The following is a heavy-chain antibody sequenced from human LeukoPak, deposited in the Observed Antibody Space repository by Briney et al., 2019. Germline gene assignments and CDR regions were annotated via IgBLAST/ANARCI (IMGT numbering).Heavy chain of an antibody. Sequence: GGSLRLSCAASGFTFSSYEMNWVRRAPGKGLEWVAVISYDGSNKYYADSVKGRFTISRDNSKNTLYLQMNSLRAEDTAVYYCAREQYSSGWYVRHAFDIWGQGTMVTVSS. D-gene: IGHD6-19*01. V-gene: IGHV3-30*04. CDR1: GFTFSSYE. CDR3: AREQYSSGWYVRHAFDI. CDR2: ISYDGSNK. J-gene: IGHJ3*02.